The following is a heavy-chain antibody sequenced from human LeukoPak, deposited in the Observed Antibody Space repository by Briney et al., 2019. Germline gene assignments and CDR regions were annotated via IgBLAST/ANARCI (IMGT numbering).Heavy chain of an antibody. J-gene: IGHJ4*02. CDR2: IYSGGTT. V-gene: IGHV3-53*01. D-gene: IGHD1-26*01. Sequence: QPGGSLRLSCAASGFTVSTNYVSWVRQAPGKGLEWVSVIYSGGTTYSTDSVKGRFTISRDNSKNTLYLQMNSLRAEDTAVYFCARGVVGASAFDYWGQGTLVTVSS. CDR3: ARGVVGASAFDY. CDR1: GFTVSTNY.